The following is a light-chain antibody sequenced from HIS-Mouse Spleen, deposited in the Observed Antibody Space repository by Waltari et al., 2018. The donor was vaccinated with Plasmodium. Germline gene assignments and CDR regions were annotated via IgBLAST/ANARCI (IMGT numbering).Light chain of an antibody. Sequence: SYELTQPPSVSVSPGPTARITCPGAALPKKYAYWYQQKSGQAPVLVIYEDRQRPSGIPVRFSGSRSGTRPTWTISGAQVEHEADYYCYSKDSSGNHRVFGGGTKLTVL. CDR2: EDR. J-gene: IGLJ3*02. CDR3: YSKDSSGNHRV. V-gene: IGLV3-10*01. CDR1: ALPKKY.